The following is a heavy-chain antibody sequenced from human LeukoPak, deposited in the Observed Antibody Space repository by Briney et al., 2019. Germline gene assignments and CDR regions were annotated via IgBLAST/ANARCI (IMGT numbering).Heavy chain of an antibody. J-gene: IGHJ4*02. D-gene: IGHD3-10*01. CDR3: ARDRVENGPPDH. Sequence: GRSLRLSCAASGFTFSSYAMHWVRQAPGKGLEWVAVISYDGSNKYYADSVKGRFTISRDNSKNTLYLQMNSLRAEDTAVYYCARDRVENGPPDHWGQGTLVTVSS. CDR2: ISYDGSNK. V-gene: IGHV3-30*04. CDR1: GFTFSSYA.